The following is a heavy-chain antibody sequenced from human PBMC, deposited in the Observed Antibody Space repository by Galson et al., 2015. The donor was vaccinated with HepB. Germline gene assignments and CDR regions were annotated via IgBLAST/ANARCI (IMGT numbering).Heavy chain of an antibody. V-gene: IGHV3-30*18. D-gene: IGHD4-11*01. CDR1: GFTFSASG. Sequence: SLRLSCAASGFTFSASGMHWVRQAPGKGPECVAGISHDGANRYQADSVKGRFTVSRDNSENTLFLEMNSLRAEDTAVYYCAKGAYSNILMAGGWFDPWGQGTAVIVSP. J-gene: IGHJ5*02. CDR3: AKGAYSNILMAGGWFDP. CDR2: ISHDGANR.